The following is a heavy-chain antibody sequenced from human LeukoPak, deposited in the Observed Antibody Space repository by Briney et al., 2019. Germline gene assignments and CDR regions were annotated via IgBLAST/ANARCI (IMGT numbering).Heavy chain of an antibody. CDR1: GDSVSSNSAA. Sequence: SQTLSLTCAISGDSVSSNSAAWNWIRQSPSRGLEWLGRTYYRSKWYNDYAVSVKSRITINPDTSKNQFSLQLNSVTPEDTAVYYCARDRGIAARRSAYYYGMDVWGQGTTVTVSS. V-gene: IGHV6-1*01. J-gene: IGHJ6*02. CDR2: TYYRSKWYN. CDR3: ARDRGIAARRSAYYYGMDV. D-gene: IGHD6-6*01.